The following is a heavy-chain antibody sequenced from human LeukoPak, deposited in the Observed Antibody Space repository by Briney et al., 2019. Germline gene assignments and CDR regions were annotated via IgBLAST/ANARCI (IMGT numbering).Heavy chain of an antibody. Sequence: SVKVSCKASGGTFSSYAISWVRQAPGQGLEWMGRIIPILGIANYAQKFQGRVTITADKSTSTAYMELSSLRSEDTAVYYCVRGAPWGYFDYWGQGTLVTVSS. D-gene: IGHD1-26*01. CDR3: VRGAPWGYFDY. CDR1: GGTFSSYA. CDR2: IIPILGIA. V-gene: IGHV1-69*04. J-gene: IGHJ4*02.